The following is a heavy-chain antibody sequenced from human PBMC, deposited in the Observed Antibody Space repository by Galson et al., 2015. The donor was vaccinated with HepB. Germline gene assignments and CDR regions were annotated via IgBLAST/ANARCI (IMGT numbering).Heavy chain of an antibody. CDR3: ARDHFTLVGVNSERRHDAFDI. V-gene: IGHV4-31*03. CDR1: GDSISSGGYY. D-gene: IGHD3-22*01. CDR2: IFYRGST. J-gene: IGHJ3*02. Sequence: TLSLTCTVSGDSISSGGYYWSWIRQHPGKGLEWIGYIFYRGSTYYNPSLKSRVTISIDTSKNQFSLKLSSVTAADTAVYYCARDHFTLVGVNSERRHDAFDIWGQGTMVTVSS.